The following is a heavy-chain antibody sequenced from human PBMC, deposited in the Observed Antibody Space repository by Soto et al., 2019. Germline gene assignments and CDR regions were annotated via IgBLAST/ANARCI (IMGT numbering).Heavy chain of an antibody. J-gene: IGHJ4*02. CDR2: INPSGGST. D-gene: IGHD1-7*01. Sequence: ASVKVSCKASGYTFTSYYMHWVRQAPGQGLEWMGIINPSGGSTIYAQKFQGRVTMTEDTSTDTAYMELSSLRSEDTAVYYCATVLELVPTYWGQGTLVTSPQ. CDR3: ATVLELVPTY. V-gene: IGHV1-46*01. CDR1: GYTFTSYY.